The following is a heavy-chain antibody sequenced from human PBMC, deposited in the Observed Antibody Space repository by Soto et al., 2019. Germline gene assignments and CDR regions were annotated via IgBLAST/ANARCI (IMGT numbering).Heavy chain of an antibody. CDR2: IIPIFGTA. V-gene: IGHV1-69*13. CDR3: ARRAVTIFGVAGDAFDI. J-gene: IGHJ3*02. D-gene: IGHD3-3*01. CDR1: GGSLSSYA. Sequence: GAPVELSWKDSGGSLSSYAISWVRQAPRQGLEWMGGIIPIFGTANYAQKFQGRVTITADESTSTAYMELSSLRSEDTAVYYCARRAVTIFGVAGDAFDIWGEGTMVTVSS.